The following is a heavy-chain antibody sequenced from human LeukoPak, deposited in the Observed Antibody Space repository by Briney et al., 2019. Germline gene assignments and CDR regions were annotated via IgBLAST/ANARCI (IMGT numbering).Heavy chain of an antibody. CDR3: ARDGVVVRGVTEFDY. CDR2: IRAYSGNT. D-gene: IGHD3-10*01. Sequence: ASVKVSCKASGYTYTSYGISWVRQAPGQGLEWMGWIRAYSGNTNYAQKLQGRVTMTTDTSTSTAYMELRSVRSDDTAVYYCARDGVVVRGVTEFDYWGQGTLVTVSS. CDR1: GYTYTSYG. V-gene: IGHV1-18*01. J-gene: IGHJ4*02.